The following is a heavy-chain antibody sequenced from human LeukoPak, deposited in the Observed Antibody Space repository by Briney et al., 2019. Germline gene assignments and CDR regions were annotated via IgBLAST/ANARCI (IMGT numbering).Heavy chain of an antibody. J-gene: IGHJ4*02. V-gene: IGHV4-34*01. Sequence: SETLSLTCAVYGGSFSGYYWSWIRQPPGKGLEWIREINHSGSTNYNPSLKSRVTISVDTSKNQFSLKLSSVTAADTAVYYCATLWFGELGNDYWGQGTLVTVSS. D-gene: IGHD3-10*01. CDR2: INHSGST. CDR3: ATLWFGELGNDY. CDR1: GGSFSGYY.